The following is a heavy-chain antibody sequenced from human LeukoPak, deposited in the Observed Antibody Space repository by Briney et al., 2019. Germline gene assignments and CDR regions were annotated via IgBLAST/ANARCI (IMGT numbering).Heavy chain of an antibody. D-gene: IGHD1-1*01. Sequence: SQTLSLTCAISGDSVSSNSAAWNWIRQSPSRGLEWLGRTYYKSKWYNGYAVSMKSRITINPDTSKNQFSLQLNSVTPEDTAVYYCARLNWNDYYGMDVWGQGTTVTVSS. V-gene: IGHV6-1*01. CDR2: TYYKSKWYN. J-gene: IGHJ6*02. CDR3: ARLNWNDYYGMDV. CDR1: GDSVSSNSAA.